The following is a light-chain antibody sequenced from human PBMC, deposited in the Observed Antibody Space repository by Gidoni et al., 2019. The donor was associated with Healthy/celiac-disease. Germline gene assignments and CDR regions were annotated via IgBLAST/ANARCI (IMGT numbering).Light chain of an antibody. J-gene: IGLJ2*01. CDR2: QDS. V-gene: IGLV3-1*01. CDR1: KLGDKY. CDR3: QAWDSSSVV. Sequence: SYELTQPPSVSVSPGQTASITCSGGKLGDKYACWYQQKPGQSPLLVIYQDSKRPSGIPARFSGSNSGNTATLTISGTQAMDEADYYCQAWDSSSVVFGGGTKLTVL.